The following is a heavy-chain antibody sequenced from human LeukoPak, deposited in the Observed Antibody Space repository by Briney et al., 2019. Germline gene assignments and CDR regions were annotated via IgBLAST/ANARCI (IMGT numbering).Heavy chain of an antibody. CDR1: GFTFSSYW. CDR2: ISWNSGSI. Sequence: QSGGSLRLSCAASGFTFSSYWMYWVRQAPGKGLEWVSGISWNSGSIGYADSVKGRFTISRDNAKNSLYLQMNSLRAEDTALYYCAKDIKGGGYSGYGFGAFDIWGQGTMVTVSS. V-gene: IGHV3-9*01. J-gene: IGHJ3*02. CDR3: AKDIKGGGYSGYGFGAFDI. D-gene: IGHD5-12*01.